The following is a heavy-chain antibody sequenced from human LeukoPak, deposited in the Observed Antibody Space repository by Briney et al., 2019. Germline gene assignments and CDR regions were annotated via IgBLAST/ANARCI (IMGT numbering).Heavy chain of an antibody. D-gene: IGHD1-26*01. Sequence: GRSLRLSCAASGFTFDDYAMHWVRQAPGKGLEWVSGISWNSGSIGYADSVKGRFTISRDNAKNSLYLQMNSLRAEDTAVYYCAKSLGATRGYFDYWGQGTLVTVSS. CDR2: ISWNSGSI. V-gene: IGHV3-9*01. CDR3: AKSLGATRGYFDY. J-gene: IGHJ4*02. CDR1: GFTFDDYA.